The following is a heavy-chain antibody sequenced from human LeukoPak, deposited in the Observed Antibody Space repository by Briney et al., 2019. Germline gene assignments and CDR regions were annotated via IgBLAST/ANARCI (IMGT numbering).Heavy chain of an antibody. CDR3: AKDSAAWLLRASGWFDP. Sequence: PGGSLRLSCAASGFTFSSYGMSWVRQAPGKGLEWVSAISGSGGSTYYADSVKGRFTISRDNSKNTLYLQMNSLRAEDTAVYYCAKDSAAWLLRASGWFDPWGQGTLVTVSS. V-gene: IGHV3-23*01. J-gene: IGHJ5*02. CDR2: ISGSGGST. D-gene: IGHD3-9*01. CDR1: GFTFSSYG.